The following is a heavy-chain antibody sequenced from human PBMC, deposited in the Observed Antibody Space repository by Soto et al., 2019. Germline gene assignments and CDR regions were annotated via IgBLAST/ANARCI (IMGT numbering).Heavy chain of an antibody. D-gene: IGHD6-13*01. CDR3: ARHYSSWCVGWFDP. CDR1: GYTFTDYW. CDR2: IDPSDSYT. Sequence: EVQLAQSGGEVRKSGESLRISCTASGYTFTDYWISWVRQMPGRGLEWMGRIDPSDSYTDYSPAFQGHVSISTDKSINTVYLHWSSLKASDTALYYCARHYSSWCVGWFDPWGQGTLVTVSS. V-gene: IGHV5-10-1*03. J-gene: IGHJ5*02.